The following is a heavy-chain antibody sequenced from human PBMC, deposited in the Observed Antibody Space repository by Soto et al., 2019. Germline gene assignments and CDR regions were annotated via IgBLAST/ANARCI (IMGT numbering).Heavy chain of an antibody. V-gene: IGHV1-69*12. D-gene: IGHD6-19*01. CDR3: AQTLGLAVAGPGRFDL. J-gene: IGHJ2*01. CDR1: GGTFSNYA. CDR2: ITPIFGTA. Sequence: QVQLVQSGAAVKKPGSSVKVSCKASGGTFSNYAISWVRQAPGQGLEWMGGITPIFGTANYAQKFQGRVTITADESRSTAYMELSRLRSDDTAVYYCAQTLGLAVAGPGRFDLWGRGTLVTVSS.